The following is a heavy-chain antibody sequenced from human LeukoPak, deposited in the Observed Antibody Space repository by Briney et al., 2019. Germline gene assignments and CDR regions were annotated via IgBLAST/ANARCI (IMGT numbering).Heavy chain of an antibody. CDR1: GGTFSSYA. D-gene: IGHD1-1*01. CDR3: ARERLERRPYYFDY. Sequence: SVKVSCKASGGTFSSYAISWVRQAPGQGLEWMGRVIPIFGTANYAQKFQGRVTITTDGSTSTAYMELSSLRSEDTAVYYCARERLERRPYYFDYWGQGTLVTVSS. J-gene: IGHJ4*02. V-gene: IGHV1-69*05. CDR2: VIPIFGTA.